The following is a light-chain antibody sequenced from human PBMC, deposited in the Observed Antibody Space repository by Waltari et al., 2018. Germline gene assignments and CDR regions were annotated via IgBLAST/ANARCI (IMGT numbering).Light chain of an antibody. V-gene: IGKV1-33*01. Sequence: DLQMTQSPSSLSASVGDRVTITCRASQDIDNNLNWYPQKPGKSPKLLIYASSTLETGVPSRFSGSGSGRKFSFTISSLQPEDFATYYGQQFDNVPLTFGGGTKVDIK. J-gene: IGKJ4*01. CDR1: QDIDNN. CDR3: QQFDNVPLT. CDR2: ASS.